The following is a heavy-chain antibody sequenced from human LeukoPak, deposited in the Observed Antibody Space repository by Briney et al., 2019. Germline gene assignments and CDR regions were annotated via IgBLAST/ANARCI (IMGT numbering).Heavy chain of an antibody. J-gene: IGHJ4*02. V-gene: IGHV3-30*18. CDR1: GFTFSSYG. Sequence: GRSLRLSCAASGFTFSSYGMHWVRQAPGKGLEWVAVISYDGSNKYYADSVKGRFTIFRDNSKNTLYLQMNSLRAEGTAVYYCAKETRVAGFDYWGQGTLVTVSS. CDR2: ISYDGSNK. CDR3: AKETRVAGFDY. D-gene: IGHD6-19*01.